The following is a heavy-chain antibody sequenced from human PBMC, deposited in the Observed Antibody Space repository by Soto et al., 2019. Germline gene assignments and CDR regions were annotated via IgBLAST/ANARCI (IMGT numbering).Heavy chain of an antibody. CDR1: GFTFSSYA. J-gene: IGHJ4*02. V-gene: IGHV3-23*01. D-gene: IGHD4-4*01. Sequence: EVQLLESGGGLVQPGGSLRLSCAASGFTFSSYAMSWVRQAPGKGLEWVSAISGSGGSTYYADSVKGRFTISRDNSKNTLYLQMNSLRAEDTAVYYCAKASLEVTLGGNRLDYWGQGTLVTVSS. CDR3: AKASLEVTLGGNRLDY. CDR2: ISGSGGST.